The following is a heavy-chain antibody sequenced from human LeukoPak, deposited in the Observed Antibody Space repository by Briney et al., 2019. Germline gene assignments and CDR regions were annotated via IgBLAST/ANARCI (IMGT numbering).Heavy chain of an antibody. J-gene: IGHJ5*02. CDR3: ARCGNSYGTGYQFDP. CDR2: DYYTGAT. Sequence: PSETLSLTCTVSGGSIGDYYWSWVRQTPGKGLEWIGFDYYTGATNYNPSLKSRVTISLDTSKNQFSLNLNSVDAADTAVYFCARCGNSYGTGYQFDPWSQGTLVTVSS. CDR1: GGSIGDYY. V-gene: IGHV4-59*01. D-gene: IGHD5-18*01.